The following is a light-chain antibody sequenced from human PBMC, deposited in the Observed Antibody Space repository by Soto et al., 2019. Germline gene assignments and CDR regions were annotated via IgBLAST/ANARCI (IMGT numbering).Light chain of an antibody. CDR2: DAS. V-gene: IGKV3-20*01. CDR3: QQYGSSPVT. Sequence: EIVLTQSPGTLSLSPGERATLSCRASQSVSSSYLAWYQRKPGQAPRLLIYDASSRATGIPDRFNGSGSGTDFTLSISRLEPEDFAVYYCQQYGSSPVTFCQETKVEIK. J-gene: IGKJ1*01. CDR1: QSVSSSY.